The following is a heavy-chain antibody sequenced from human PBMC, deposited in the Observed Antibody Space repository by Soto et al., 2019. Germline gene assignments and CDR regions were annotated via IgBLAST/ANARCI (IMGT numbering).Heavy chain of an antibody. CDR1: GGSISSGGYS. D-gene: IGHD3-3*01. V-gene: IGHV4-30-2*01. Sequence: SETLSLTCAVSGGSISSGGYSWSWIRQPPGKGLEWIGYIYHSGSTYYNPSLKSRVTISVDRSRNQVSLNLTSVTAADTAVYYCARLGGYYQAHDHWSQGTLVTVSS. CDR2: IYHSGST. J-gene: IGHJ4*02. CDR3: ARLGGYYQAHDH.